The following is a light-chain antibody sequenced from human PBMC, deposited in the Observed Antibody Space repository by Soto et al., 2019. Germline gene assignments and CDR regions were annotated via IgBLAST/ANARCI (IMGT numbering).Light chain of an antibody. CDR2: DAS. CDR3: QQYNNWPPLT. V-gene: IGKV3-15*01. CDR1: QSVTSN. J-gene: IGKJ4*01. Sequence: EVVMTQSPATLSVSPGESSTLSCSSSQSVTSNLAWYQQKPGQPPRLLIYDASTRATGIPARFSGSGSGTDSTLTISSLQSEDFAVYYCQQYNNWPPLTFGGGTKVDIK.